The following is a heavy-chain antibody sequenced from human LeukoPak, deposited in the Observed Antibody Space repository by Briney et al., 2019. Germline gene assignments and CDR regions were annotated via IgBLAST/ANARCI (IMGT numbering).Heavy chain of an antibody. D-gene: IGHD2-21*02. Sequence: ASVKVSCTASGYRFISHYIHWVRQAPGQGPEWLGWMHAGNGNTRYPEKLEGRVTMTRDTSSNTAYMDLTSLRSDDTAVYYCAREGSYCVGGDCYSFDFWGQGTLVTVSS. CDR3: AREGSYCVGGDCYSFDF. J-gene: IGHJ4*02. CDR2: MHAGNGNT. V-gene: IGHV1-2*02. CDR1: GYRFISHY.